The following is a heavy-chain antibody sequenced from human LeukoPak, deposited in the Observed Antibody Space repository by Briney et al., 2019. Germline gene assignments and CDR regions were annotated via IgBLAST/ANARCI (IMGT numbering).Heavy chain of an antibody. D-gene: IGHD5-18*01. Sequence: SETLSLTCTVTGGSISNYYWSWTRQPPGKGLEWIGYIYNSGSTNCNPPLKSRVTMSIDTSKNRFSLNLTSVTAADTAVYYCATGRGYSYGYDYWGQGTLVTVSS. CDR1: GGSISNYY. CDR2: IYNSGST. V-gene: IGHV4-59*01. J-gene: IGHJ4*02. CDR3: ATGRGYSYGYDY.